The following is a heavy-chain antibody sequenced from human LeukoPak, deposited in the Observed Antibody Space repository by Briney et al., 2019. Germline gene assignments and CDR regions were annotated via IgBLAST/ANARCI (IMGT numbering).Heavy chain of an antibody. D-gene: IGHD3-3*01. CDR1: GYTFTSYG. CDR3: ARAKVVTIFGVVIYYGMDV. CDR2: MNPNSGNT. J-gene: IGHJ6*02. Sequence: ASVKVSCKASGYTFTSYGISWVRQAPGQGLEWMGWMNPNSGNTGYAQKFQGRVTMTRNTSISTAYMELSSLRSEDTAVYYCARAKVVTIFGVVIYYGMDVWGQGTTVTVS. V-gene: IGHV1-8*02.